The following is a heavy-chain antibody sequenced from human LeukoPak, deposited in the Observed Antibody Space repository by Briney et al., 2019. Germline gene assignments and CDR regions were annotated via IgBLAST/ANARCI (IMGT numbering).Heavy chain of an antibody. V-gene: IGHV3-11*01. J-gene: IGHJ4*02. CDR2: ISSSGSTI. Sequence: GGSLRLSCAASGFTFSDYYMSWIRQAPGKGLEWVSYISSSGSTIYYADSVKGRFTTSRDNAKNSLYLQMNSLRAEDTAVYYCARDSSSWYPYSFDYWGQGTLVTVSS. CDR1: GFTFSDYY. D-gene: IGHD6-13*01. CDR3: ARDSSSWYPYSFDY.